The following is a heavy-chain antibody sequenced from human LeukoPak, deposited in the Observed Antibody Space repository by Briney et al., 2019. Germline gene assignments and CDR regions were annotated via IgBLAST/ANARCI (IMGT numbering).Heavy chain of an antibody. Sequence: ETLSLTCTVSGRSVRNSYLSWIRQPPGKGLEWLGYIDYSGNTNYSPSLMSRVSISVDTSKTQFSLRLSSVTAADTAVYYCATISGPGITTGSRTVDMWGLDPIDPVSS. CDR2: IDYSGNT. CDR3: ATISGPGITTGSRTVDM. D-gene: IGHD6-13*01. V-gene: IGHV4-59*02. CDR1: GRSVRNSY. J-gene: IGHJ3*02.